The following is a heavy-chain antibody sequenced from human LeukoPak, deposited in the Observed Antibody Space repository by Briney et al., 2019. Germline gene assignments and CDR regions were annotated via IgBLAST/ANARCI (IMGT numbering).Heavy chain of an antibody. Sequence: GGSLRLSCAASGFTFDDYTMHWVRQAPGKGLEWVSLISWDGGSTYYADSVKGRFTISRDNAKNSLYPQMNSLRAEDTAVYYCARGVPKTSYYYYYMDVWGKGTTVTVSS. J-gene: IGHJ6*03. CDR3: ARGVPKTSYYYYYMDV. CDR2: ISWDGGST. D-gene: IGHD4-11*01. CDR1: GFTFDDYT. V-gene: IGHV3-43*01.